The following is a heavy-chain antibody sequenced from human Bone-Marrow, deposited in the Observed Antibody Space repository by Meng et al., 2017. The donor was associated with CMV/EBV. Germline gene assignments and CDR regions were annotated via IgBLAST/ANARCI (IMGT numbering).Heavy chain of an antibody. CDR2: IYPGDSDT. CDR1: GYSFTSYW. Sequence: GGSLRLSCKGSGYSFTSYWIGWVRQMPGKGLEWMGIIYPGDSDTRYSPSFQGQVTISADKSISTAYLQWSSLKASDTAMYYCARLGYSGSSDYYYGMDVWGQGPTVTVYS. CDR3: ARLGYSGSSDYYYGMDV. V-gene: IGHV5-51*01. D-gene: IGHD1-26*01. J-gene: IGHJ6*01.